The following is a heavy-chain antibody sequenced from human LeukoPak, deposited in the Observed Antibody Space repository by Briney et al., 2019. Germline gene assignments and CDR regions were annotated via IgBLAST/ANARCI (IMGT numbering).Heavy chain of an antibody. Sequence: GASVKVSCKASGGTFSSYAISWVRQAPGQGLEWMGGIIPIFGTANYAQKFQGRVTMTRDTSTSTVYMELSSLRSEDTAVYYCARETPLAVADYWGQGTLVTVSS. J-gene: IGHJ4*02. V-gene: IGHV1-69*05. CDR3: ARETPLAVADY. CDR2: IIPIFGTA. D-gene: IGHD6-19*01. CDR1: GGTFSSYA.